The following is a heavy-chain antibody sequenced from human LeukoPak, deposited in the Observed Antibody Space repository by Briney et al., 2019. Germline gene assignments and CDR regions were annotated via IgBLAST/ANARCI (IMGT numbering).Heavy chain of an antibody. CDR1: GFTFSDYY. CDR3: ASDSSSSPAYYHYYMDA. V-gene: IGHV3-11*04. CDR2: ISSSGSNI. D-gene: IGHD6-13*01. Sequence: GGSLRLSCAASGFTFSDYYMSWIRQAPGKGLEWVSYISSSGSNIYYADSVKGRFTISRDNAKNSLYLQMNSLRAEDTGVYYCASDSSSSPAYYHYYMDAWGKGTTVTVSS. J-gene: IGHJ6*03.